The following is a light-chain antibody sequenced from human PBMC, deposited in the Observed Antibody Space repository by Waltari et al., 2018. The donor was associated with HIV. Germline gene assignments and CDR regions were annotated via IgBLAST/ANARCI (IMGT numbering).Light chain of an antibody. CDR2: RNN. V-gene: IGLV10-54*04. Sequence: QAGLTQPPAVSQALGQTATLSCTGGDDDVGNEGAVWLQQRQGLPPKLLSYRNNNRAAGVSHKFSAARAGNTIYLTIAGRQPEDEADYYCAAWDCRLSGWVFGGGTKLTVL. CDR1: DDDVGNEG. J-gene: IGLJ3*02. CDR3: AAWDCRLSGWV.